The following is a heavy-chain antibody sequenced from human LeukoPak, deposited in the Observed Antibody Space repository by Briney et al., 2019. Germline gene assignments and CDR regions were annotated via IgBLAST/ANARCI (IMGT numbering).Heavy chain of an antibody. D-gene: IGHD2-21*02. V-gene: IGHV1-18*01. CDR1: GYMFTSYA. CDR3: ARGMVVTAPSAFDI. CDR2: ISVYNGDT. Sequence: ASVKVSCKASGYMFTSYAISWVRQAPGQGLEWMGWISVYNGDTKYAQKLQGRVSVTTDTSTRTVYMELRSLRSDDTAVYYCARGMVVTAPSAFDIWGQGTMVTVSS. J-gene: IGHJ3*02.